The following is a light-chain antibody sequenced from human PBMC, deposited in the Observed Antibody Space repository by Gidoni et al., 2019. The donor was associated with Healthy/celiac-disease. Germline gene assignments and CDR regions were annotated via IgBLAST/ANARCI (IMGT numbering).Light chain of an antibody. CDR3: QQYGSPLT. CDR1: QSVSSSY. CDR2: GAS. Sequence: EIVLTQSPGTLSLSPGERATLPCRASQSVSSSYLACYQQKPGQAHRLLIYGASSRATGIPDRFSGSGSGTDFTLTISRLEPEDFAVYYCQQYGSPLTFGGGTKVEIK. V-gene: IGKV3-20*01. J-gene: IGKJ4*01.